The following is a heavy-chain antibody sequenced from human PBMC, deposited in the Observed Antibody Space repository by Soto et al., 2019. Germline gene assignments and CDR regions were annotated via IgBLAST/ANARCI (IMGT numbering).Heavy chain of an antibody. Sequence: QVQVVESGGGVVQPGRSLRLSCAASGFTFRKFGMHWVSQAPGKGLEWVAVIWHDGKNKYYADSAKGRFTISRDNSKNTLYLQMDSLRAEDTAVYYCARDPGQDEAMDYWGQGTLVTVSS. CDR1: GFTFRKFG. J-gene: IGHJ4*02. CDR3: ARDPGQDEAMDY. CDR2: IWHDGKNK. V-gene: IGHV3-33*01.